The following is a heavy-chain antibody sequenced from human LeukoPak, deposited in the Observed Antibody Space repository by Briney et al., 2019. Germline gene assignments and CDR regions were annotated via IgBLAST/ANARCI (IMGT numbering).Heavy chain of an antibody. Sequence: PGGSLRLSCAASGFTFNSYWMSWVRRAPGKGLGWVANIKQDGNEKYYVDSVKGRFTISRDNAKNSLYLQMNSLRAEDTAVYYCARDSPTAAAFDYWGQGTLVTVSS. V-gene: IGHV3-7*03. D-gene: IGHD6-13*01. CDR1: GFTFNSYW. J-gene: IGHJ4*02. CDR3: ARDSPTAAAFDY. CDR2: IKQDGNEK.